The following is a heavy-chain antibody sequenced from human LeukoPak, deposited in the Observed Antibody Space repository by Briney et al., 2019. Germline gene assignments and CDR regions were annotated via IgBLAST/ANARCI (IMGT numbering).Heavy chain of an antibody. D-gene: IGHD7-27*01. J-gene: IGHJ4*02. Sequence: GGSLRLSCAASGFTFSSYGMHWVRQAPGKGLEWVSYISSSGSTIYYADSVKGRFTNSRDNAKNSLYLQMNSLRAEDTAVYYCAAAGDPTCDYWGQGTLVTVSS. CDR2: ISSSGSTI. V-gene: IGHV3-48*04. CDR1: GFTFSSYG. CDR3: AAAGDPTCDY.